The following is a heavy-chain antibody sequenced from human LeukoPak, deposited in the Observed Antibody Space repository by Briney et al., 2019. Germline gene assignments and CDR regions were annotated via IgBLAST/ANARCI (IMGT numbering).Heavy chain of an antibody. D-gene: IGHD3-9*01. CDR2: INPNSGGT. V-gene: IGHV1-2*02. J-gene: IGHJ4*02. CDR3: ARDRPYYDILTGYYPNFDY. Sequence: ASVKVSCKASGYTFTGYYMHWVRQAPGQGLEWMGWINPNSGGTNYAQKFQGRVTMTTDTSTSIAYMELRSLRSDDTAVYYCARDRPYYDILTGYYPNFDYWGQGTLVTVSS. CDR1: GYTFTGYY.